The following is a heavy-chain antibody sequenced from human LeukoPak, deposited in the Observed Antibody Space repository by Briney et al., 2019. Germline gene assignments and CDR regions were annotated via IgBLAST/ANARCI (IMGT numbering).Heavy chain of an antibody. CDR1: GYTFTSYD. CDR2: MNPNSGNT. J-gene: IGHJ4*02. CDR3: ARAAGIRPGYIDY. Sequence: ASVKVSCKASGYTFTSYDINWVRKATGQGLEWMGWMNPNSGNTGYTQKFQGRVTITRNTSISTAYMELSSLRSEDTAVYYCARAAGIRPGYIDYWGQGTLVTVSS. V-gene: IGHV1-8*01.